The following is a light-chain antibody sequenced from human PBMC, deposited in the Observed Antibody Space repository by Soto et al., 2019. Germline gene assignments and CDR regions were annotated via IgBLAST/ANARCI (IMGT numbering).Light chain of an antibody. CDR1: QSVSSR. CDR2: FAS. CDR3: QQYNNWPHT. V-gene: IGKV3-15*01. Sequence: EIVMTQSPATLSVSPGERATLSCRASQSVSSRLAWFQQKPGQAPRLLIYFASTRATGDPARFSGSGSGTEFTLTISSLQSEDFAVYYCQQYNNWPHTFGQGTKLEIK. J-gene: IGKJ2*01.